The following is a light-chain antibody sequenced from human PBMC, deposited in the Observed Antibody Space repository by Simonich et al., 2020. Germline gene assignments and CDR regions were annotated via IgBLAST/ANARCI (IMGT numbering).Light chain of an antibody. V-gene: IGKV1-9*01. CDR2: AAS. CDR1: QGISSY. Sequence: DIQMTQSPSSVSASVGERVTITCRASQGISSYLAWYQQKPGKAPKLLIYAASTLQSGVPSRFSGSGSGTEFTLTISSLQPEDFATYYCQQSYSTPRTFGQGTKVEIK. CDR3: QQSYSTPRT. J-gene: IGKJ1*01.